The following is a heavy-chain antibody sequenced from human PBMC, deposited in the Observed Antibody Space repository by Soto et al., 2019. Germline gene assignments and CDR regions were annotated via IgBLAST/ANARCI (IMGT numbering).Heavy chain of an antibody. V-gene: IGHV4-38-2*01. CDR1: GYSISSGYY. D-gene: IGHD6-13*01. CDR2: IYHSGST. Sequence: LSLTCAVSGYSISSGYYWGWMRQTPGKGLEWIGSIYHSGSTYYHPTLKSRVTISVDTSKNQFSLKLSSVTAADTAVYYCARGPQPQMDVWGQGATVTV. CDR3: ARGPQPQMDV. J-gene: IGHJ6*02.